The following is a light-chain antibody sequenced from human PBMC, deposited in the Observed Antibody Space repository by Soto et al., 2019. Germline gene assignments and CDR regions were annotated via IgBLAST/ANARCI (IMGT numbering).Light chain of an antibody. Sequence: IKMKQSPASLSGSRGGVGTVGCRASQSISSELAWYQQKPGQAPKLLIYDASSMATGIPARFSGSGSGTDFTLTISSLQPDDFAVYYCQQYDNSPQTFGQGTKVDI. V-gene: IGKV3D-15*02. CDR3: QQYDNSPQT. CDR2: DAS. J-gene: IGKJ1*01. CDR1: QSISSE.